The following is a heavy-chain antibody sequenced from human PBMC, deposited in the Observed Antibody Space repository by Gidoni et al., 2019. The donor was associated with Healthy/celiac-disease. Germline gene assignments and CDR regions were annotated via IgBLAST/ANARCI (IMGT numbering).Heavy chain of an antibody. D-gene: IGHD6-13*01. CDR3: ATLGQGRRSSDY. V-gene: IGHV4-34*01. J-gene: IGHJ4*02. CDR2: INHSGST. Sequence: QVQLQQWGAGLLKPSETLSLTCAVYGGSFSGYYWSWIRQPPGKGLEWIGEINHSGSTNYNPSLKSRVTISVDTSKNQFSLKLSSVTAADTAVYYCATLGQGRRSSDYWGQGTLVTVSS. CDR1: GGSFSGYY.